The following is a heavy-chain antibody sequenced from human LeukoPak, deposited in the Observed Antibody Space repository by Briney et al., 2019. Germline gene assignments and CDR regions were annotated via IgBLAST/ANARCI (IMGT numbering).Heavy chain of an antibody. CDR3: ARDRQWLVDH. CDR1: GDSISSYY. D-gene: IGHD6-19*01. J-gene: IGHJ5*02. CDR2: VYVTGST. V-gene: IGHV4-4*07. Sequence: SETLSLTCTVSGDSISSYYWSWIRQPPGKGLEWIGRVYVTGSTNLNPALQSRVTMSVDTSKNQFSLKLTSVTGADTAVYYCARDRQWLVDHWGQGTLVTVSS.